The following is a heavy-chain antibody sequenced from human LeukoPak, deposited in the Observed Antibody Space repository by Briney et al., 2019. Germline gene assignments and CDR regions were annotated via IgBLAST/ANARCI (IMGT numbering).Heavy chain of an antibody. V-gene: IGHV1-3*03. D-gene: IGHD2-21*02. CDR1: GYDFTKYA. Sequence: GASVKVSCKASGYDFTKYAVQWVRQAPGQRLEWVGWIDVCNGRTKYSQDFQGRVTISRDTSASIAYMELSSLRSDDMAVYYCARGIWSTTLTAYYLDSWGQGTLVTVSS. J-gene: IGHJ4*02. CDR3: ARGIWSTTLTAYYLDS. CDR2: IDVCNGRT.